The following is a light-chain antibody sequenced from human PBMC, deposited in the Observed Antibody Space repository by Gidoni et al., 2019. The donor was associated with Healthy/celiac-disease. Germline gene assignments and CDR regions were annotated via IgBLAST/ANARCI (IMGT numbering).Light chain of an antibody. CDR1: QSISSW. V-gene: IGKV1-5*03. CDR3: QQYNSYTIT. CDR2: KAS. J-gene: IGKJ5*01. Sequence: DIQMTQSPSTLSASVGDRVTITCRASQSISSWLAWYQQKPGKAPKLLIYKASSLESGVPSRFSGSGSGTEFTLTISSLQPDDIATYYCQQYNSYTITFXQXTRLXIK.